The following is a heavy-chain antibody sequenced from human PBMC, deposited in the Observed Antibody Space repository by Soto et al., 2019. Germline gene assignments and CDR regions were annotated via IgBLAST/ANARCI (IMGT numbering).Heavy chain of an antibody. CDR1: GGSINSGGYC. D-gene: IGHD5-18*01. J-gene: IGHJ4*02. CDR3: SRGILV. V-gene: IGHV4-31*03. Sequence: LSLTCTVSGGSINSGGYCRSWIRQHPGKGLDWIGCISYGGSTSYNPSLKSRVTISVDTSKNQFSLKLTSVTAADTAVYYCSRGILVWGQGALVTVSS. CDR2: ISYGGST.